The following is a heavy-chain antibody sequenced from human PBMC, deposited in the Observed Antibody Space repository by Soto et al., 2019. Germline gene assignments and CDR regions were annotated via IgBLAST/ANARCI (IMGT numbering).Heavy chain of an antibody. CDR3: ARDGQTGATGGIGY. CDR2: IDPGGGST. J-gene: IGHJ4*02. CDR1: GYTFTYSY. D-gene: IGHD1-1*01. Sequence: QVQLVQSGAEGKKPGASVKVSCKASGYTFTYSYIHWVRQAPGQGLEWMGMIDPGGGSTSLARKFQVRVTITRDTSTSTVYMELSSLRSEDTAVYYCARDGQTGATGGIGYWGQGTLVIVSS. V-gene: IGHV1-46*01.